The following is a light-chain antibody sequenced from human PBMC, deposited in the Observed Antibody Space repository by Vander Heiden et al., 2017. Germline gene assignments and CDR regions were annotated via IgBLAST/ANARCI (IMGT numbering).Light chain of an antibody. CDR2: AAS. V-gene: IGKV1-39*01. CDR3: QQSYSTPRT. J-gene: IGKJ1*01. Sequence: DIQMTQSPSSLSASVGDKVTITCRASQTISSSLNWYQHKPSKAPKLLIYAASNLQSGVPSRFSGSGSAKDLTLTISSLQPEDFATYYCQQSYSTPRTFGQGTKVEIK. CDR1: QTISSS.